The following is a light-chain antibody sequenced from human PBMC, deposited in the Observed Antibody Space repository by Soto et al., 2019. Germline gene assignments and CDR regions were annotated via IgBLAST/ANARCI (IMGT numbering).Light chain of an antibody. CDR2: GAF. J-gene: IGKJ3*01. CDR3: QHYDYLPL. V-gene: IGKV1-33*01. Sequence: DIQMTQSPSSLSASVGDRFTISCQASQDIGNFLNWYQHKPGKAPKLVIYGAFNLEAGVPSRFSGGGSGTDFTFTISSLQPEDVATYYCQHYDYLPLFGPGTKVDIK. CDR1: QDIGNF.